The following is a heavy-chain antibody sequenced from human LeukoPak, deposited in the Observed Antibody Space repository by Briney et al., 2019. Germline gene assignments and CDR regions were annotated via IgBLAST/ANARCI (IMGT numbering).Heavy chain of an antibody. CDR1: AYTFSSHL. Sequence: ASVKVSCKASAYTFSSHLVHWVRQAPGQGPEWMGLIDPSGGSTGYAQKFQGRVTMTRDTSTSTVYMEMSSLRSEDTALYYCARDLGLRGVTNWFDTWGQGTLVTVSS. CDR2: IDPSGGST. CDR3: ARDLGLRGVTNWFDT. D-gene: IGHD3-10*01. V-gene: IGHV1-46*01. J-gene: IGHJ5*02.